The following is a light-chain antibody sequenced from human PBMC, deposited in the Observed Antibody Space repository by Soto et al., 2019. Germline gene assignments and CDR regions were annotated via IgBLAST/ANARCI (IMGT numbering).Light chain of an antibody. J-gene: IGLJ3*02. CDR1: SSDVGGYDY. V-gene: IGLV2-14*01. CDR3: SSFTSSRTWV. CDR2: EVI. Sequence: QSALTQPASVSGSPGQSITISCTGSSSDVGGYDYVSWFQQHPGRAPKLLIYEVITRPSGVSTRFSGSKSANTASLTISGLQPEDEAVFYCSSFTSSRTWVFGGGTKLTVL.